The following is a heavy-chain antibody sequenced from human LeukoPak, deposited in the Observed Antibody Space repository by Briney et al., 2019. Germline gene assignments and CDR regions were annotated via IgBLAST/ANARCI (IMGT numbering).Heavy chain of an antibody. CDR1: GFTFSDYY. CDR2: ISSSGSTI. Sequence: GGSLRLSCAASGFTFSDYYMSWIRQAPGKGLEWVSYISSSGSTIYYADSVKGRFTISRDNAKNSLYLQMNSLRAEDTAVYYCAPARGCSSTSCYANDAFDIWGQGTMVTVSS. D-gene: IGHD2-2*01. V-gene: IGHV3-11*04. J-gene: IGHJ3*02. CDR3: APARGCSSTSCYANDAFDI.